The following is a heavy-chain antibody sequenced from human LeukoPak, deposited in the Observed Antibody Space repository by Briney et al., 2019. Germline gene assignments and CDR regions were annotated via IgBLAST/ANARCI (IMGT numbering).Heavy chain of an antibody. Sequence: GGSLRLSCAASGFPFSTYWMHWVRQAPGKGLVWVSRIKSDGSSTSYADSVKGRFTISRDNAKNTLYLQMNSLRAEDTAVYYCARVGAVAATFDYWGQGTLVTVSS. V-gene: IGHV3-74*01. J-gene: IGHJ4*02. D-gene: IGHD6-19*01. CDR2: IKSDGSST. CDR3: ARVGAVAATFDY. CDR1: GFPFSTYW.